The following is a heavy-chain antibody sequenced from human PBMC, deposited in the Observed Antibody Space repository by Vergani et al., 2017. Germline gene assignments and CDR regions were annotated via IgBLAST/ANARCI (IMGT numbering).Heavy chain of an antibody. V-gene: IGHV3-7*01. Sequence: EVQLVESGGGLVQPGGSLRLSCAASGFTFSSYWMSWVRQAPGKGLEWVANIKQDGSEKYYVDSVKGRFTISRDNAKNSLYLQMNSRRAEDTAVYYCAIVRAIVVVPAAIYYFSYWGQGTLVTVSS. CDR3: AIVRAIVVVPAAIYYFSY. J-gene: IGHJ4*02. CDR1: GFTFSSYW. D-gene: IGHD2-2*01. CDR2: IKQDGSEK.